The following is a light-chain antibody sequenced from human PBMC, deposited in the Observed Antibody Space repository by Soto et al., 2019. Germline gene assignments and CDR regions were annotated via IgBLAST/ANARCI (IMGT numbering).Light chain of an antibody. CDR3: QQRVNRVT. J-gene: IGKJ4*01. Sequence: EIVLTQSPATLSLSPGERASLSCRASQSVTTYLAWYQQKPGQAPRLLIYDSSNRATDIPARFSGSGSGTDFTLTISSLESEDFAVYYCQQRVNRVTFGGGTKVEI. CDR1: QSVTTY. CDR2: DSS. V-gene: IGKV3-11*01.